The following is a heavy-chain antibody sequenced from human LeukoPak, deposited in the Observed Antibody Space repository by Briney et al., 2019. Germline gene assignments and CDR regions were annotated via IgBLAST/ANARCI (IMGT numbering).Heavy chain of an antibody. J-gene: IGHJ4*02. CDR3: AKNFAWFGELYLDY. V-gene: IGHV3-23*01. CDR2: ISGSGGST. D-gene: IGHD3-10*01. CDR1: GFTFSSYA. Sequence: PGGSLRLSCAASGFTFSSYAMSWVRQAPGKGLEWVSAISGSGGSTYYADSVKGRFTISRDNSKNTLYLQMNSLRAEDTAVYYCAKNFAWFGELYLDYWGQGTLVTVSS.